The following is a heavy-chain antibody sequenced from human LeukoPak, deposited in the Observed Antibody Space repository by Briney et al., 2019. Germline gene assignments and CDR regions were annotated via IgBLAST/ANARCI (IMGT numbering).Heavy chain of an antibody. Sequence: SETLSLTCTVSGASISSYYWSWIRQSPDKGLEWVGYIYNSGTTSYNPSLKSRLTISLTTYRNQAPLKLTSVPAADTAVDYCSRDTVAAILWGQGTLVTVSS. V-gene: IGHV4-59*01. D-gene: IGHD2-21*02. CDR1: GASISSYY. CDR2: IYNSGTT. J-gene: IGHJ4*02. CDR3: SRDTVAAIL.